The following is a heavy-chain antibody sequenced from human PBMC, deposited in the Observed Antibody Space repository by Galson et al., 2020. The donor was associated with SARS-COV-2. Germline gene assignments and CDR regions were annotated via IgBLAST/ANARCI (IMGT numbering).Heavy chain of an antibody. CDR3: ATGVKVTTVTTSGDYYMDV. D-gene: IGHD4-17*01. CDR2: FDPDNGET. CDR1: GYTLTELS. Sequence: ASEKVSCKVSGYTLTELSIYWVRQAPGKGLEWMGGFDPDNGETVYAQKFQGRVTMTEDTSTDTAYMELGSLRSEDTAVYYCATGVKVTTVTTSGDYYMDVWGKGTTVTGSS. J-gene: IGHJ6*03. V-gene: IGHV1-24*01.